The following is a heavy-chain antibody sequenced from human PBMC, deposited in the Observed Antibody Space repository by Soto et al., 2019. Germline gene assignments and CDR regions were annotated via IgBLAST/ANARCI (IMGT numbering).Heavy chain of an antibody. V-gene: IGHV5-51*01. CDR3: ARRAFSSGPFDF. Sequence: EVLLVQSGTEVKKPGESLKISCQGCGYNFGNYWIAWVRQLPGKGLEWMGMIYPGDSDSRYNPSFQGRVAFSADKAINTAYLQLSSPQASDTAKYYCARRAFSSGPFDFWGQRTLVSVSP. J-gene: IGHJ4*02. CDR2: IYPGDSDS. CDR1: GYNFGNYW. D-gene: IGHD3-22*01.